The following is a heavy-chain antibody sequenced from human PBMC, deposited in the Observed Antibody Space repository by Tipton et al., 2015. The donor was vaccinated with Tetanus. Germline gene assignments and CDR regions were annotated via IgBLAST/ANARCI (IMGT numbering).Heavy chain of an antibody. J-gene: IGHJ3*02. V-gene: IGHV3-74*01. CDR2: INSDGSST. D-gene: IGHD2-15*01. CDR1: GFTFSSYW. CDR3: ARAHMGSADAFDI. Sequence: GSLRLSCAASGFTFSSYWMHWVRQAPGKGLVWVSRINSDGSSTSYADSVKGRFTISRDNAKNTLYLQMNSLRAEDTAVYYCARAHMGSADAFDIWGQGTMVTVSS.